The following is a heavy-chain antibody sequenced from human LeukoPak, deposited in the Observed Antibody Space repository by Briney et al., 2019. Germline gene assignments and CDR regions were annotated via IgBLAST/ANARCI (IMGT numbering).Heavy chain of an antibody. CDR2: ISGGGST. Sequence: PGGSLRLSCAASGFTFSSYAMTWVRQAPGKGLEWVSTISGGGSTYYADSVKGRFTISRDNAKNTLYLQMNSLRAEDTAVYYCARDTPPAYCGGDCYYTFDIWGQGTMVTVSS. J-gene: IGHJ3*02. D-gene: IGHD2-21*02. CDR1: GFTFSSYA. CDR3: ARDTPPAYCGGDCYYTFDI. V-gene: IGHV3-23*01.